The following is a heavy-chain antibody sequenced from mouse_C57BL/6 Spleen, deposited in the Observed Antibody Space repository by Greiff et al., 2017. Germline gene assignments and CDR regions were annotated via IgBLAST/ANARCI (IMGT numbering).Heavy chain of an antibody. CDR1: GYTFTGYW. CDR2: ILPGSGST. Sequence: VQLQQSGAELMKPGASVKLSCKATGYTFTGYWIEWVKQRPGHGLEWIGEILPGSGSTNYNEKFKGKATFTADTSSTTAYMQLSSLTAEDSAIYYCGRLLISTVVAREGYCDVGGTGTRVGVCS. CDR3: GRLLISTVVAREGYCDV. V-gene: IGHV1-9*01. D-gene: IGHD1-1*01. J-gene: IGHJ1*03.